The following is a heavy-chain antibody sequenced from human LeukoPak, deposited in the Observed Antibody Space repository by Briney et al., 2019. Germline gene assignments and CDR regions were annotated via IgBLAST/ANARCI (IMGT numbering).Heavy chain of an antibody. J-gene: IGHJ4*02. CDR1: GGSISSGDYY. Sequence: SQTLSLTCTVSGGSISSGDYYWSWIRQPPGKGLEWIGYIYYSGSTYYNPSLKSRVTISVDTSKNQFSLKLSSVTAADTAVYYCAKEFGSRFGVNDYWGQGTLVTVSS. CDR2: IYYSGST. V-gene: IGHV4-30-4*01. CDR3: AKEFGSRFGVNDY. D-gene: IGHD3-16*01.